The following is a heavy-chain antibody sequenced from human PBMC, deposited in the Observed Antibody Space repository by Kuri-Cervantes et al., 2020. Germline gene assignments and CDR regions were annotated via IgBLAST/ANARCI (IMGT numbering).Heavy chain of an antibody. CDR3: ARGRPRRRQQLVAGGDY. Sequence: SETLSLTCAVFGETFSGYYWIWIRQPPGKGLEWIGEINHSGRTDYNPSLKSRVTISVDTSKNQFSLKLSSVTAADTAVYYCARGRPRRRQQLVAGGDYWGQGTLVTVSS. J-gene: IGHJ4*02. CDR2: INHSGRT. V-gene: IGHV4-34*01. D-gene: IGHD6-13*01. CDR1: GETFSGYY.